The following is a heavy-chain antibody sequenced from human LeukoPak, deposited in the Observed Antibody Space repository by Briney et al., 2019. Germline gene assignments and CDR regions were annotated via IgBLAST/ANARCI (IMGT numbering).Heavy chain of an antibody. CDR1: GFTFSSYW. CDR3: ARVGSYGMDV. Sequence: GGSLRLSCAASGFTFSSYWMHWVRQAPGKGLVWVSRINNDGSTTNYADSVKGRFTISRDNAKNTLYLQMNDLRAEDTAVYYCARVGSYGMDVWGQGTTVTVSS. D-gene: IGHD3-10*01. CDR2: INNDGSTT. V-gene: IGHV3-74*01. J-gene: IGHJ6*02.